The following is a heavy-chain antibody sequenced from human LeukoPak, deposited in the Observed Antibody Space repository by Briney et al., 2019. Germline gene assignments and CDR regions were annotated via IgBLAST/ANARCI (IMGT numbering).Heavy chain of an antibody. J-gene: IGHJ4*02. CDR3: ARIAILTGYNFDY. V-gene: IGHV1-2*02. D-gene: IGHD3-9*01. CDR1: GGTLTSYG. CDR2: INPNSGGT. Sequence: ASVKVSCKASGGTLTSYGISWVRQAPGQGLEWMGWINPNSGGTNYAQKFQGRVTMTRDTSISTAYMELSRLRSDDTAVYYCARIAILTGYNFDYWGQGTLVTVSS.